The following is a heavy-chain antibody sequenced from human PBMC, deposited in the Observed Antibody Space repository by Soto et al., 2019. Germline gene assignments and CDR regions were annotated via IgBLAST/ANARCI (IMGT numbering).Heavy chain of an antibody. Sequence: PSETLSLTCAVSGGSISSGGYSWSWIRQPPGKGLEWIGYIYHSGSTYYNPSLKSRVAISVDRSKNQFSLKLSSVTAADTAVYYCARAGAYCSSTSCPGNWFDPWGQGTLVTVSS. J-gene: IGHJ5*02. CDR2: IYHSGST. CDR3: ARAGAYCSSTSCPGNWFDP. D-gene: IGHD2-2*01. V-gene: IGHV4-30-2*01. CDR1: GGSISSGGYS.